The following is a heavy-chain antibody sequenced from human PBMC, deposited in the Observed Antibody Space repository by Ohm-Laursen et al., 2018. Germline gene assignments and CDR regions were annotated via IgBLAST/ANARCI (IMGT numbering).Heavy chain of an antibody. CDR2: IYYTGSS. D-gene: IGHD3-22*01. CDR1: GDSIRSYY. J-gene: IGHJ4*02. CDR3: ARAGPYYYDSTGYGSFDY. Sequence: GTLSLTCTVSGDSIRSYYWTWIRQPPGQGLEWIGNIYYTGSSNYNPSLKSRVTMSVDTSKNQISLNLSSVTAADTAVYYCARAGPYYYDSTGYGSFDYWGQGTLVTVSS. V-gene: IGHV4-59*12.